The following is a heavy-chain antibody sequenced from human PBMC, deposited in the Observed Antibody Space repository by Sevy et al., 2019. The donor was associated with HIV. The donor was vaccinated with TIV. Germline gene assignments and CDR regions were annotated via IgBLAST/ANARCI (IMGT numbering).Heavy chain of an antibody. J-gene: IGHJ4*02. Sequence: GGSLRLSCTSSGFTFGDYAMSWFRQAPGKGLEWVAFIRRNSHEPYGGTTEYAASVKGRFTISRDDSKSIAYLLMNSLKTEAKAVYYCTRALATADTPEYYFDYWGQGILVTVSS. CDR3: TRALATADTPEYYFDY. D-gene: IGHD5-12*01. CDR1: GFTFGDYA. CDR2: IRRNSHEPYGGTT. V-gene: IGHV3-49*03.